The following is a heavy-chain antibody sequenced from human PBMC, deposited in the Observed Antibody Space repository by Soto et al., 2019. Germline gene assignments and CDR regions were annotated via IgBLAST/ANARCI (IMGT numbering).Heavy chain of an antibody. CDR1: GGTFSSYA. D-gene: IGHD5-12*01. V-gene: IGHV1-69*06. CDR3: ARDPPYDTYPYYYYGMDV. J-gene: IGHJ6*04. Sequence: SSVKVSCKASGGTFSSYAISWVRQAPGQGLEWMGGIIPIFGTANYAQKFQGRVTITADKSTSTAYMELSSLRSEDTAVDYCARDPPYDTYPYYYYGMDVWGKGTKCTV. CDR2: IIPIFGTA.